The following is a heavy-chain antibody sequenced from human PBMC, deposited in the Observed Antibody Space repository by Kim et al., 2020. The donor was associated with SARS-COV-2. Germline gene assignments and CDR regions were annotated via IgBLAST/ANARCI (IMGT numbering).Heavy chain of an antibody. CDR1: GFTFDTYA. J-gene: IGHJ6*01. CDR2: ISGGAVNK. D-gene: IGHD2-21*01. V-gene: IGHV3-23*01. Sequence: GGSLRLSYVASGFTFDTYAMSWVRQAPGKGLEWVSVISGGAVNKFYADSVRGRFTISRDNSKNTLYLQMKSLRDDDTALYYCAKMVIMDGYNYFYYYAM. CDR3: AKMVIMDGYNYFYYYAM.